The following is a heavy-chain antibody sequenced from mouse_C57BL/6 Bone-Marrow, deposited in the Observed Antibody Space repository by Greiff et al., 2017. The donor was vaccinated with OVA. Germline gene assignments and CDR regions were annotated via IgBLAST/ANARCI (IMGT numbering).Heavy chain of an antibody. CDR1: GYTFTSYW. J-gene: IGHJ2*01. V-gene: IGHV1-64*01. Sequence: QVQLQQPGAELVKPGASVKLSCKASGYTFTSYWMHWVKQRPGQGLEWIGMIHPNSGSTNYNEKFKSKATLTVDKSSSTAYMQLSSLTSEDSAVYYCARSPFTTVVATDFDYWGQGTTLTVSS. D-gene: IGHD1-1*01. CDR2: IHPNSGST. CDR3: ARSPFTTVVATDFDY.